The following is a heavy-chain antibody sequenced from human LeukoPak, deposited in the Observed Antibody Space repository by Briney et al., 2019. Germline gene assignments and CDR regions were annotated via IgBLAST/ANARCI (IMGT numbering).Heavy chain of an antibody. Sequence: GSLRLSCAASGFTFSSYAMSWVRQAPGKGLEWVSAISGSGGSTYYADSVKGRFTISRDNSKNTLYLQMNSLRAEDTAVYYCAGYNYYGSGSYSGNGDYWGQGTLVTVSS. CDR2: ISGSGGST. J-gene: IGHJ4*02. D-gene: IGHD3-10*01. CDR1: GFTFSSYA. V-gene: IGHV3-23*01. CDR3: AGYNYYGSGSYSGNGDY.